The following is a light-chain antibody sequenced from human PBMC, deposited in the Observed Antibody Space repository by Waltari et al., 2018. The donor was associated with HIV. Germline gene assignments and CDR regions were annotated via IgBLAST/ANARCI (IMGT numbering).Light chain of an antibody. V-gene: IGKV1-33*01. Sequence: DIQMNQSPSSLSASVGDSVTITCQASQDINDSLNWYQHKPGKAPKLLMYDASNLETGVPSRFNGSGSGADFAFTISSLQPEDIATYYCQQYDSPRYTFGQGTKVEIK. CDR3: QQYDSPRYT. CDR1: QDINDS. J-gene: IGKJ2*01. CDR2: DAS.